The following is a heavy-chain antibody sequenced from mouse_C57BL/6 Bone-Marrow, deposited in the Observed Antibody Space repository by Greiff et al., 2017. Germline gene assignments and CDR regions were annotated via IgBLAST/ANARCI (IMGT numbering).Heavy chain of an antibody. V-gene: IGHV1-50*01. J-gene: IGHJ3*01. Sequence: VQLQQPGAELVKPGASVKLSCKASGYTFTSYRMQWVKQRPGQGLEWIGEIDPADSYTNYNQKFKGKATLTVATSSSTAYMQLSSLTSEDSAVYYCARRSSTMISAWFAYWGQGTLVTVSA. CDR3: ARRSSTMISAWFAY. CDR1: GYTFTSYR. CDR2: IDPADSYT. D-gene: IGHD2-4*01.